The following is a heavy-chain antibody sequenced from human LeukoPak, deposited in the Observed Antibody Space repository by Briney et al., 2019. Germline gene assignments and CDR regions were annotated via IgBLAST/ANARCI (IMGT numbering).Heavy chain of an antibody. CDR3: ARVDYYGSGSYYIHYYFDY. CDR1: GGSVSSGSYY. CDR2: IYYSGST. V-gene: IGHV4-61*01. D-gene: IGHD3-10*01. Sequence: SETLSLTCTVSGGSVSSGSYYWSWIRQPPGKGLEWIGYIYYSGSTNYNPSLKSRVTISVDTSKNQFSLKLSSVTAADTAVYYCARVDYYGSGSYYIHYYFDYRGQGTLVTVSS. J-gene: IGHJ4*02.